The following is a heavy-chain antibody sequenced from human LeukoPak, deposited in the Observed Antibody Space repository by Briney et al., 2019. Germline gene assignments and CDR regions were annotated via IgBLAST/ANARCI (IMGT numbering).Heavy chain of an antibody. Sequence: GASVKVSCKAFGYTFTSNYMHWVRQAPGQGPEWMGVISPSGGSTTYAQKFQGRVTLTRDMSTSTDYLELSSLRSEDTAVYYCASRNGPAARYYYYMDVWGKGTTVTVSS. D-gene: IGHD6-6*01. CDR1: GYTFTSNY. CDR3: ASRNGPAARYYYYMDV. J-gene: IGHJ6*03. CDR2: ISPSGGST. V-gene: IGHV1-46*01.